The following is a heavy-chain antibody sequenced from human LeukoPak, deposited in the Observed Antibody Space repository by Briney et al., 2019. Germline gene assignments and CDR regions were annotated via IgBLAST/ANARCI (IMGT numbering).Heavy chain of an antibody. CDR3: ARVRPGIAAAGPFDY. CDR2: IWYDGSNK. V-gene: IGHV3-33*01. D-gene: IGHD6-13*01. CDR1: GFTFSSFG. Sequence: GGSLRLSCAASGFTFSSFGMHWVRQAPGKGLEWVAVIWYDGSNKYYADSVKGRFTISRDNSKNTLYLQMNSLRAEDTAVYYCARVRPGIAAAGPFDYWGQGTLVTVSS. J-gene: IGHJ4*02.